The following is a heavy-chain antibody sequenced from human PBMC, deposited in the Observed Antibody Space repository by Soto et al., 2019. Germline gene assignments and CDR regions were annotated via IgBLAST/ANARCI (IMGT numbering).Heavy chain of an antibody. V-gene: IGHV1-2*02. CDR2: INPNSGGT. J-gene: IGHJ4*02. Sequence: ASVKVSCKASGYTFTGYYMHWVRQAPGQGLEWMGWINPNSGGTNYAQEFQGRVTMTRDTSISTAYMELSRLRSDDTAVYYCARSLGYCSGGSCYSGRFDYWGQGTLVTVSS. CDR1: GYTFTGYY. CDR3: ARSLGYCSGGSCYSGRFDY. D-gene: IGHD2-15*01.